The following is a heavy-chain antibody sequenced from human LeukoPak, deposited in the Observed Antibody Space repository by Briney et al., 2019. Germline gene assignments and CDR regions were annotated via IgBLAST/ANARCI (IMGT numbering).Heavy chain of an antibody. Sequence: ASVKVSCKASGYTFTGYYMHWVRQAPGQGLEWMGWINPNSGGTNYAQKFQGRVTMTRDTSISPAYMELSRLRSDDTAVYYCARLAMGGDCFDYWGQGTLLTVSS. V-gene: IGHV1-2*02. CDR3: ARLAMGGDCFDY. CDR2: INPNSGGT. J-gene: IGHJ4*02. CDR1: GYTFTGYY. D-gene: IGHD2-21*01.